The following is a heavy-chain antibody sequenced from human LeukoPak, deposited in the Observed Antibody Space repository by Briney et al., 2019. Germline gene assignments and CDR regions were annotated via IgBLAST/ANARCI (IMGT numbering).Heavy chain of an antibody. CDR1: GDSISCNSYY. CDR2: IYYSGTT. V-gene: IGHV4-39*02. Sequence: RPSETLSLTCTVSGDSISCNSYYCGWIRQPPGKGLEWIGYIYYSGTTYYNPSLKSRATISVDTSKTHFSLKLSSVTAADTAVYYCARPYGGNPGYFDYWGQGILVTVSS. J-gene: IGHJ4*02. CDR3: ARPYGGNPGYFDY. D-gene: IGHD4-23*01.